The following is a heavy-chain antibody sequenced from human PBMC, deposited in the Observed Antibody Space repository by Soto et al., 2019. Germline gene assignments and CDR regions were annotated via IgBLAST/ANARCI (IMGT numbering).Heavy chain of an antibody. CDR2: ISYDGSNK. D-gene: IGHD6-19*01. CDR3: ALIAVAGSPLDY. Sequence: GGSLRLSCAASGFTFSSYGMHWVRQAPGKGLEWVAVISYDGSNKYYADSVKGRFTISRDNSKNTLYLQMNSLRAEDTAVYYCALIAVAGSPLDYWGQGTLVTVSS. V-gene: IGHV3-30*03. J-gene: IGHJ4*02. CDR1: GFTFSSYG.